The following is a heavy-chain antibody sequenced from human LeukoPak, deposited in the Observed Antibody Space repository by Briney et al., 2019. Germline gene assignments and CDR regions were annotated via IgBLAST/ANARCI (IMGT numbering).Heavy chain of an antibody. J-gene: IGHJ5*02. D-gene: IGHD3-22*01. CDR3: ARDRRITMIVGGNWFDP. Sequence: ASVKVSCKASGYTFTGYYMHWVRQAPGQGLEWMGRINPNSGGTNYAQKFQGRVTMTRDTSISTAYMELSRLRSDDTAVYYCARDRRITMIVGGNWFDPGGQGPWVTVS. V-gene: IGHV1-2*06. CDR2: INPNSGGT. CDR1: GYTFTGYY.